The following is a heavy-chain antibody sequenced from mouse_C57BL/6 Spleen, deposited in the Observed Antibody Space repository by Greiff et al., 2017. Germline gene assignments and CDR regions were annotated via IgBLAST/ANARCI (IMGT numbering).Heavy chain of an antibody. CDR2: ISYDGSN. CDR1: GYSITSGYY. CDR3: AREGYSNYDAMDY. J-gene: IGHJ4*01. Sequence: VQLQQSGPGLVKPSQSLSLTCSVTGYSITSGYYWNWIRQFPGNKLEWMGYISYDGSNNYNPSLKNRISITRDTSKNQFFLKLNSVTTEDTATYYCAREGYSNYDAMDYWGQGTSVTVSS. D-gene: IGHD2-5*01. V-gene: IGHV3-6*01.